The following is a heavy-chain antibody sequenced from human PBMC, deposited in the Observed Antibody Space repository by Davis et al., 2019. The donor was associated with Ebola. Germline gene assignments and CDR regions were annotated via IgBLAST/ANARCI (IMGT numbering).Heavy chain of an antibody. J-gene: IGHJ5*02. CDR2: IYWDDDK. CDR1: GFSLSTSGVG. D-gene: IGHD3-9*01. CDR3: AHWYRDILTGYYWFDP. V-gene: IGHV2-5*02. Sequence: SGPTLVKPPQTLTLTCTFSGFSLSTSGVGVGWIRQPPGKALEWLALIYWDDDKRYSPSLKSRLTITKDTSKNQVVLTMTNMDPVDTATYYCAHWYRDILTGYYWFDPWGQGTLVTVSS.